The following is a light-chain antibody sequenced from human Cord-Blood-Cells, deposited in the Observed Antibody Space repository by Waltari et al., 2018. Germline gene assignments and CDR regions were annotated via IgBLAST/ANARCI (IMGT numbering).Light chain of an antibody. Sequence: QSALTQPHSVSGSPGQSVTISCTGTSSDVGGYNYVSWYQQHPGKAPKLMIYDVSKRPSGVPDRFSGPKSGNTASLTISGLQAEDEADYYCCSYAGSYSVVFGGGTKLTVL. CDR3: CSYAGSYSVV. CDR1: SSDVGGYNY. J-gene: IGLJ2*01. CDR2: DVS. V-gene: IGLV2-11*01.